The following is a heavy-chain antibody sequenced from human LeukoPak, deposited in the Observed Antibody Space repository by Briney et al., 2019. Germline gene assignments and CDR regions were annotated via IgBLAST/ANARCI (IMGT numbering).Heavy chain of an antibody. CDR2: ISGSGGST. J-gene: IGHJ5*02. D-gene: IGHD3-10*01. CDR1: GFTFSSYA. CDR3: AKVWSYYGSENWFDP. Sequence: GGSLTLCCAASGFTFSSYAMSWGRQAPGKGLEWVSAISGSGGSTYYADSVKGRFTISRDNSKNTLYLQTNSLRAEDTAVYYCAKVWSYYGSENWFDPWGQGTLVTVSS. V-gene: IGHV3-23*01.